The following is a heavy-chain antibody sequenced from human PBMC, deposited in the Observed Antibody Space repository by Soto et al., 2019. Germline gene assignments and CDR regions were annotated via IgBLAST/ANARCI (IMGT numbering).Heavy chain of an antibody. CDR2: ISGENGDT. CDR3: GRDWVESRGGYLDY. CDR1: GYTFSTYG. D-gene: IGHD3-3*01. V-gene: IGHV1-18*01. Sequence: ASVKVSCKTSGYTFSTYGLSWVRQAPGQGLEWMGWISGENGDTNFEQKFQGRFTMTTDTSTGTAYMELRSLRSDDSAVYYCGRDWVESRGGYLDYWGQGTLVTVSS. J-gene: IGHJ4*02.